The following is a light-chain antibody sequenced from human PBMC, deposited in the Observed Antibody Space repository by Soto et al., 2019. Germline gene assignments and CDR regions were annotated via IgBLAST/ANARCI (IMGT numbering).Light chain of an antibody. CDR2: EGS. J-gene: IGLJ2*01. V-gene: IGLV2-23*03. CDR3: CSYAGSTTFI. CDR1: SSDVGSYNL. Sequence: QSALTQPASVSGSPGQSITISCTATSSDVGSYNLVSWYQQHPGKAPKLMIYEGSKRPSGLSNRFSGSKSGNTASLTISGLQAEDEADYYCCSYAGSTTFIFGGGTKLTVL.